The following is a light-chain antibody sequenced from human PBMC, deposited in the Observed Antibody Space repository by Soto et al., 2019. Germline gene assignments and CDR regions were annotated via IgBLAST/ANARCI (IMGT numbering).Light chain of an antibody. Sequence: DIQMTQSPSSLSASVGDRVTITCRASQSISRYLNWYQQEPGKAPKLLIYAASSLQSGVPSRFSGSGSGTDFTLTISSLQPEDFATYYCQRSDSTPLTFGGGTKVDIK. V-gene: IGKV1-39*01. CDR3: QRSDSTPLT. CDR2: AAS. J-gene: IGKJ4*01. CDR1: QSISRY.